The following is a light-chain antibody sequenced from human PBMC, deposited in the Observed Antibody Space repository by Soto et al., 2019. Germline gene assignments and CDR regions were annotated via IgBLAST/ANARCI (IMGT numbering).Light chain of an antibody. Sequence: ETVLTQSPGTLSVSPGERATLSCRASQSVSSNYLVWYQQKPGQAPRLLIYGASSRATGIPDRFSGSGSGTDSTLTISRLEPEDFAVYYCQQYGSSSWTFGQGTKVEMK. CDR3: QQYGSSSWT. CDR1: QSVSSNY. J-gene: IGKJ1*01. V-gene: IGKV3-20*01. CDR2: GAS.